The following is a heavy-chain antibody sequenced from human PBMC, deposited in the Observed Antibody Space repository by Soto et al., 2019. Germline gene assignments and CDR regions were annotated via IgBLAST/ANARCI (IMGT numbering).Heavy chain of an antibody. Sequence: PGRSLRLSCAASGFTFSSYAMSWVRQAPGKGLECVSAISGSAASTYYADSVKGRFTISRDNSKNTLYLQMNSLRAEDTAVYYCAKDSTVKYGTTQVDYWGQGTLVTVSS. CDR2: ISGSAAST. CDR1: GFTFSSYA. CDR3: AKDSTVKYGTTQVDY. V-gene: IGHV3-23*01. D-gene: IGHD4-4*01. J-gene: IGHJ4*02.